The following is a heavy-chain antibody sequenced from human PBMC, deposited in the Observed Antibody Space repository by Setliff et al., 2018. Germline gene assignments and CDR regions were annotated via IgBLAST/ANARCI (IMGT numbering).Heavy chain of an antibody. CDR3: ARVRSNGWEEPDY. CDR1: GFTFSIYS. V-gene: IGHV3-48*01. D-gene: IGHD6-19*01. CDR2: ISSGSISTT. Sequence: PGGSLRLSCAASGFTFSIYSMNWLRQAPGKGLEWVSYISSGSISTTHYADSVRGRFTVSRDNAKNTLYLEMNNLRAEDTAVYFCARVRSNGWEEPDYWGQGTLVTVSS. J-gene: IGHJ4*02.